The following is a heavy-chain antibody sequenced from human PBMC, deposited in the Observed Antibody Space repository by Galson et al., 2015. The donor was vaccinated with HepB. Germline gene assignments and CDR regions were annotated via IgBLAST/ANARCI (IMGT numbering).Heavy chain of an antibody. J-gene: IGHJ6*02. CDR1: GYSFTSYW. Sequence: QSGAEVKKPGESLKISCKGSGYSFTSYWIGWVRQMPGKGLEWMGIIYPGDSDTRYSPSFQGQVTISADKSISTAYLQWSSLKASDTAMYYCARMRSYSSSWYNQDYYYGMDVWGQGTTVTVSS. CDR2: IYPGDSDT. CDR3: ARMRSYSSSWYNQDYYYGMDV. D-gene: IGHD6-13*01. V-gene: IGHV5-51*01.